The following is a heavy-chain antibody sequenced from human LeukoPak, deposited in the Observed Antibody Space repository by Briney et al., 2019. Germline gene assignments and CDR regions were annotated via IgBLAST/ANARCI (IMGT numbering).Heavy chain of an antibody. CDR3: ARPGYCSSTSCFDLFFDS. D-gene: IGHD2-2*01. CDR2: IYPGDSDT. J-gene: IGHJ4*02. V-gene: IGHV5-51*01. Sequence: GESLKISWKGSGYSFTTYWIGWVRQLPGKGLEWRGIIYPGDSDTRYSPSFQGQVTISADKSISTAYLQWSSLKASDTAMYYCARPGYCSSTSCFDLFFDSWGPGTLVTVSS. CDR1: GYSFTTYW.